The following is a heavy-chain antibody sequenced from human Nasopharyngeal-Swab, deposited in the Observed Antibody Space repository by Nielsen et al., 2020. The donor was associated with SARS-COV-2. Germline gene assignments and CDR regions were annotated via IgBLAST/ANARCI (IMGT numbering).Heavy chain of an antibody. CDR1: GFTFSSYG. D-gene: IGHD5-24*01. J-gene: IGHJ3*02. Sequence: GESLKISCAASGFTFSSYGMNWVRQAPGKGLEWVSSISSSSSYIYYGDSVKGRFTISRDNAKNSLYLQMNSLRAEDTAVYYCARTDGYTLNNAFDIWGQGTMVTVSS. CDR3: ARTDGYTLNNAFDI. V-gene: IGHV3-21*01. CDR2: ISSSSSYI.